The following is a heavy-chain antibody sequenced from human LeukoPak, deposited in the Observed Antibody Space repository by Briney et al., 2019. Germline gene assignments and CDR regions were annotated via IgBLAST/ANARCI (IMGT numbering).Heavy chain of an antibody. D-gene: IGHD7-27*01. CDR1: GFTFSTYW. Sequence: GGSLRLSCAASGFTFSTYWMSWVRQAPGKRLEWVANINQDGSEKYYVDSVKGRLTISRDNAKNSLYLQMNSLRAEDTAIYYCARGSNWAFDYWGQGTLVTVSS. V-gene: IGHV3-7*05. J-gene: IGHJ4*02. CDR2: INQDGSEK. CDR3: ARGSNWAFDY.